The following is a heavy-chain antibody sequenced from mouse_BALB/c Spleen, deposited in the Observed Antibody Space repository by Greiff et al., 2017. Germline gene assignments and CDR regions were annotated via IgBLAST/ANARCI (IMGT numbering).Heavy chain of an antibody. J-gene: IGHJ4*01. CDR2: ISSGGST. Sequence: EVHLVESGGGLLKPGGSLKLSCAAPGFTFGSYAMSWVRQTPEKRLEWVASISSGGSTYYPDSVKGRFTISRDNARNILYLQMSSLRSEDTAMYYCAREGEYGNHYYAMDYWGQGTSVTVSS. V-gene: IGHV5-6-5*01. D-gene: IGHD2-10*02. CDR1: GFTFGSYA. CDR3: AREGEYGNHYYAMDY.